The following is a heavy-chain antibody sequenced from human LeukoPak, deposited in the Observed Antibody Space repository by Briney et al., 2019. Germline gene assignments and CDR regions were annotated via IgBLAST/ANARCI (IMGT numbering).Heavy chain of an antibody. CDR3: TREGVYAPDGSGYHRDAFDI. CDR2: IIPVLDVS. J-gene: IGHJ3*02. CDR1: GGSFSSYV. V-gene: IGHV1-69*04. Sequence: ASVKVSCKASGGSFSSYVITWVRQAPGQGLEWMGRIIPVLDVSTFAQKFQGRVTITADKPTNTAHMELSRLESGDTAVYYCTREGVYAPDGSGYHRDAFDIWGQGTVVIVSS. D-gene: IGHD3-22*01.